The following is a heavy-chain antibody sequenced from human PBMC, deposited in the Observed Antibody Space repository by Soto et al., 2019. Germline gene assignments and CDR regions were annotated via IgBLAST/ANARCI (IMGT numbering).Heavy chain of an antibody. V-gene: IGHV4-30-2*01. CDR2: IYHSGST. D-gene: IGHD2-2*01. Sequence: QLQLQESGSGLVKPSQTLSLTCAVSGGSISSGGYSWSWVRQPPGKGLVWIGYIYHSGSTYYTPSLTRRVTTSVDRSKNEFSLKLCSVTDADTAVYYSARVPDYWGQGTLVTVSS. CDR1: GGSISSGGYS. CDR3: ARVPDY. J-gene: IGHJ4*02.